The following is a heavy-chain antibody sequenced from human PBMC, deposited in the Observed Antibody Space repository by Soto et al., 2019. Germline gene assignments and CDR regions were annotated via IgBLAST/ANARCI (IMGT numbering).Heavy chain of an antibody. CDR1: GVTFSSYW. CDR2: IKPDGSQK. J-gene: IGHJ4*02. V-gene: IGHV3-7*02. CDR3: ARGAGYDILTGRYFDY. Sequence: GGSLRLSCAASGVTFSSYWMSWVRQAPGKGLEWVANIKPDGSQKWYVDSVKGRFTISRDNSKNTLYLQMNSLRAEDTAVYYCARGAGYDILTGRYFDYWGLGTLVTVSS. D-gene: IGHD3-9*01.